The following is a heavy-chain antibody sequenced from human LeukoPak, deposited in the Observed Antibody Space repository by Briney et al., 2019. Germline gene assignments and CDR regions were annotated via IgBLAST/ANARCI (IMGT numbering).Heavy chain of an antibody. J-gene: IGHJ3*02. CDR1: GYTFTSYD. Sequence: ASVTVSCTASGYTFTSYDINWVRQAPAQGLEWMGWMNPNSGNTGYAQKFQGRVTMTTDTSTSTAYMELRSLRSDDTAVYYCAGASTHRYNWKSGQLNDAFDIWGQGTMVTVSS. CDR2: MNPNSGNT. D-gene: IGHD1-20*01. CDR3: AGASTHRYNWKSGQLNDAFDI. V-gene: IGHV1-8*01.